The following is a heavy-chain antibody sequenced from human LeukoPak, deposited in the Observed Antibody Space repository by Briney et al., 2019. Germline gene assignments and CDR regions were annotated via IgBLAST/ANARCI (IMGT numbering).Heavy chain of an antibody. J-gene: IGHJ4*02. CDR2: IRGSGGST. CDR3: AKDRRSSGYVNFFTVGY. V-gene: IGHV3-23*01. D-gene: IGHD5-12*01. CDR1: GFTFSSYA. Sequence: GGSLRLSCTASGFTFSSYAMSWVRQAPGKGLEWVSAIRGSGGSTYYADSVKGRFTISRDNSKNTLYLQMNSLRAEDTAVYYCAKDRRSSGYVNFFTVGYWGQGTLVTVSS.